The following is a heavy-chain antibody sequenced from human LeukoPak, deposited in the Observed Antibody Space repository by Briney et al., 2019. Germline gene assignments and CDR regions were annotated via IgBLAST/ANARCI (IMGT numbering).Heavy chain of an antibody. Sequence: TSETLSLTCTVSRGSVTSYYWSWIRQPPGKGLEWIGDVYFSGDTKYNPSLQSRGTISLDTSQNQFSLRLRSVTAADTAVYYCARDPSHHSGTFDIWGQGTMVTVSS. V-gene: IGHV4-59*02. CDR2: VYFSGDT. CDR3: ARDPSHHSGTFDI. J-gene: IGHJ3*02. D-gene: IGHD2-15*01. CDR1: RGSVTSYY.